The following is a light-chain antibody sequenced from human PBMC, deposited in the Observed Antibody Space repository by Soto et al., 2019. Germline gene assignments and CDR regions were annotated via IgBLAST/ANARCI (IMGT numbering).Light chain of an antibody. CDR3: QQYGNSPPFT. Sequence: EIVLTQSPGTLSLSPGERDTLSCRASQSISSNYLGWYQQKPGQAPRLLIYDTSSRATGIPDRFSGSGSGTDSTLTISRLEPEDFAVYYCQQYGNSPPFTFGQGTKLEI. CDR2: DTS. J-gene: IGKJ2*01. V-gene: IGKV3-20*01. CDR1: QSISSNY.